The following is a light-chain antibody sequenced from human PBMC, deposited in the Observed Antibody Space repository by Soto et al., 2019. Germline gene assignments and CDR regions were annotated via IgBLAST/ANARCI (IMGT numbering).Light chain of an antibody. J-gene: IGKJ1*01. V-gene: IGKV3-20*01. Sequence: EIVLTQSPGTLSLSPGERATLSCRASQSVSSSYLAWYQQKPGQAPRLLIYGASSRATGIPARFSGSGFWTDSALTNNSLQSEDLAVYYCQHYNNSARMFGQWSEVGI. CDR2: GAS. CDR1: QSVSSSY. CDR3: QHYNNSARM.